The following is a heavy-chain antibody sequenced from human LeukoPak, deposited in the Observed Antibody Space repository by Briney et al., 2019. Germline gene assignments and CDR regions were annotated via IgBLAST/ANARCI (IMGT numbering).Heavy chain of an antibody. CDR3: ARDIYDSSGYGFDY. J-gene: IGHJ4*02. Sequence: SETLSLTCTVFGGSVSSYYWGWIRQPPGKGLGWIGYIYYSGSTNYNPSLKSRVTISVDTSKNQFSLKLSSVTAADTAVYYCARDIYDSSGYGFDYWGQGTLVTVSS. D-gene: IGHD3-22*01. CDR1: GGSVSSYY. V-gene: IGHV4-59*02. CDR2: IYYSGST.